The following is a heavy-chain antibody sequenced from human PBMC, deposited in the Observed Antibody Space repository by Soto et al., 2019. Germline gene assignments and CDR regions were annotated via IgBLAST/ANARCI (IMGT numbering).Heavy chain of an antibody. Sequence: EVHLVESGGGLVKPGGSLRLSCAASGFTVTNAWMIWVRQAPGKGLEWVGRIKSEPDGETTDYAAPVKGRFTISRDDSKNMVYLQMNSLKTEDTAVYYCTTCLTAAPRRFDPWGQGTLVTVSS. CDR2: IKSEPDGETT. CDR3: TTCLTAAPRRFDP. V-gene: IGHV3-15*07. D-gene: IGHD2-21*02. J-gene: IGHJ5*02. CDR1: GFTVTNAW.